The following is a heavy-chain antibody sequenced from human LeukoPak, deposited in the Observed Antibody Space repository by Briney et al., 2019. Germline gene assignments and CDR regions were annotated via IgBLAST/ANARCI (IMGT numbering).Heavy chain of an antibody. D-gene: IGHD6-13*01. J-gene: IGHJ6*02. Sequence: GGSLRLSCAASGFTFTRYAMSWVRQAPGKGLEWVSSISSSSSYIYYADSVKGRFTISRDNAKNSLYLQMNSLRAEDTAVYYCARDLDSSSWYYYYYGMDVWGQGTTVTVSS. CDR3: ARDLDSSSWYYYYYGMDV. V-gene: IGHV3-21*01. CDR2: ISSSSSYI. CDR1: GFTFTRYA.